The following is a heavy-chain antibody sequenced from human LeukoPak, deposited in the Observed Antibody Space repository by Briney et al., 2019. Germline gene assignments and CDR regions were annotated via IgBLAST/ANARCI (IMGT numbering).Heavy chain of an antibody. D-gene: IGHD2-8*01. Sequence: GGSLRLSCAASGFTFSSYEMNWVRQAPGKGLEWVSYISRSGSTIYYADSVKGRFTISRDNAKNSLYLQMNSLRAEDTAVYYCARSPMPSSVLMVYAIGDYFDYWGQGTLVTVSS. CDR3: ARSPMPSSVLMVYAIGDYFDY. V-gene: IGHV3-48*03. CDR2: ISRSGSTI. J-gene: IGHJ4*02. CDR1: GFTFSSYE.